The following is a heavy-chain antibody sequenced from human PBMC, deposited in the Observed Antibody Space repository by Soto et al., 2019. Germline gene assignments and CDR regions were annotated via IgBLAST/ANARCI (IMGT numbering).Heavy chain of an antibody. J-gene: IGHJ4*02. CDR1: GYSFTSYD. CDR3: ARATLFGRPLIY. CDR2: MNPNSGDT. Sequence: QVVQSGAEVKKPGASVKVSCKASGYSFTSYDINWVRQATGQGLEWMGWMNPNSGDTGYAQKFLGRVTMTRNTSINTAYMELSGLRSEDTAVYYCARATLFGRPLIYWGQGTLVIVSS. V-gene: IGHV1-8*01. D-gene: IGHD3-10*02.